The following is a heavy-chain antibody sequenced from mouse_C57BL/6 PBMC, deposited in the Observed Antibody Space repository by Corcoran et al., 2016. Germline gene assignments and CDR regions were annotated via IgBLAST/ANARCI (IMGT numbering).Heavy chain of an antibody. CDR3: ARGHPWCAY. J-gene: IGHJ3*01. CDR2: ISYDGSN. V-gene: IGHV3-6*01. Sequence: DVQLQESGPGLVKPSQSLSLTCSVTGYSITSGYYWNWIRQFPGNKLEWMGYISYDGSNNYNPSLKNRISITRDTSKNQFFLKLNSVTTEDTATYYCARGHPWCAYWGQGTLVTVSA. CDR1: GYSITSGYY. D-gene: IGHD3-1*01.